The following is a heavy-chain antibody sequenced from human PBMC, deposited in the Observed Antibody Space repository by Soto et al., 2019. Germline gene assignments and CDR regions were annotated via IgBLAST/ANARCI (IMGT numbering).Heavy chain of an antibody. CDR1: GDSISSSVR. D-gene: IGHD7-27*01. J-gene: IGHJ4*02. Sequence: SETLSLTCAVSGDSISSSVRWTWVRQPPGKGLEWIGEVFHTGDTYFNPSLRSRVAMSVDKSTNEFSLKVTSVTAADTAIYYCARKAWVRLDYWGQGALVTVSS. V-gene: IGHV4-4*02. CDR2: VFHTGDT. CDR3: ARKAWVRLDY.